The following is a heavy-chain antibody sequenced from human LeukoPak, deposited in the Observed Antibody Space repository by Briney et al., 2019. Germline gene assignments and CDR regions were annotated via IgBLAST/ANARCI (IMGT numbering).Heavy chain of an antibody. Sequence: PSETLSLTCAVYGGSFSGYYWSWIRQPPGKGLEWIGEINHSGSTNYNPSLKSRVTISVDTSKNQFSLKLSSVTAAGTAVYYCASDVGIAARPRPPDYYYGMDVWGQGTTVTVSS. CDR3: ASDVGIAARPRPPDYYYGMDV. CDR2: INHSGST. D-gene: IGHD6-6*01. CDR1: GGSFSGYY. V-gene: IGHV4-34*01. J-gene: IGHJ6*02.